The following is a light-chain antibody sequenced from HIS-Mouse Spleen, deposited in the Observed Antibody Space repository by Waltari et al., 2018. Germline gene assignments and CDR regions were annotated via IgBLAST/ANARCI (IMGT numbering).Light chain of an antibody. CDR2: RNN. CDR1: SSNIGRNY. V-gene: IGLV1-47*01. J-gene: IGLJ2*01. Sequence: QSVLTQPPSASGTPGQRVTISCSGSSSNIGRNYVYWYQQLPGTAPKLLIYRNNQRPSGVPDRFSGSKSGTSASLTISGLQAEDEADYYCSSYTSSSTEVFGGGTKLTVL. CDR3: SSYTSSSTEV.